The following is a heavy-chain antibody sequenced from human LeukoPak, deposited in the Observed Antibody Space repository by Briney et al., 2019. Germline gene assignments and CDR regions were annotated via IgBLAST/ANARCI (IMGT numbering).Heavy chain of an antibody. V-gene: IGHV3-48*01. CDR1: GLTFNGYS. Sequence: PGGSLRLSCAASGLTFNGYSMNWVRRAPGKGLEWVSYIRSSSSIIYYADSVKGRFAISRDNAKNSLYLQMNSLRAEDTAVYYCAKRAASSGYYFDQWGQGTLVTVSS. CDR2: IRSSSSII. D-gene: IGHD6-19*01. CDR3: AKRAASSGYYFDQ. J-gene: IGHJ4*02.